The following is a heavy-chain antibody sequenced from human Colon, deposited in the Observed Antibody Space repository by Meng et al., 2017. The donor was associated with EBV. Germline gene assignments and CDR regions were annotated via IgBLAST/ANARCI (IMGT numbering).Heavy chain of an antibody. Sequence: QVQLQESGPGLVKPSGXLSLTCAASGGSLSSRNWWSWVRQPPGKGLEWIGEIYHSGSTNYNPSLKSRVTISVDESKNQFSLRLSSVTAADTAVYYCARVGAYCGGDCYHPRWGQGTLVTVSS. J-gene: IGHJ4*02. V-gene: IGHV4-4*02. CDR1: GGSLSSRNW. CDR3: ARVGAYCGGDCYHPR. D-gene: IGHD2-21*02. CDR2: IYHSGST.